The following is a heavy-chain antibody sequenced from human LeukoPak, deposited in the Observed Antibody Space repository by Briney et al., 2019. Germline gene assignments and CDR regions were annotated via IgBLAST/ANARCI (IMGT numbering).Heavy chain of an antibody. Sequence: GGSLRLSCAASGFTFSTYAIHWVRQAPGKGLEWVTYISYNGSTKYYADSVKGRFTISRDNSKNTLYLQMNSLSADDTAVYYCAKAILDVVVVATTLLPSGLYNWGQETQVTLSS. D-gene: IGHD2-15*01. CDR1: GFTFSTYA. V-gene: IGHV3-30*04. CDR3: AKAILDVVVVATTLLPSGLYN. CDR2: ISYNGSTK. J-gene: IGHJ4*01.